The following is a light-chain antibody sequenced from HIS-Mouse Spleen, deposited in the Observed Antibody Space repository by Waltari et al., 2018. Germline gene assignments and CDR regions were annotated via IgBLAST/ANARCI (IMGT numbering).Light chain of an antibody. J-gene: IGLJ2*01. CDR2: EDS. CDR1: ALPKKY. CDR3: YSTDSSGNHRV. V-gene: IGLV3-10*01. Sequence: SYELTQPPSVSVSPGQTARITCSGDALPKKYAYWYQQKSGQAPVLVIYEDSKRPSGIPERFSGSSPGTMATLTISGAQVEDEAGYYCYSTDSSGNHRVFGGGTKLTVL.